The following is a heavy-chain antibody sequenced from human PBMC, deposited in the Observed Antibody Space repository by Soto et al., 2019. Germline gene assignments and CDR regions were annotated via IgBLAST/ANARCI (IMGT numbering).Heavy chain of an antibody. Sequence: QVQLVQSGAEVKKPGASVKVSCKASGYTFTSYDINWVRQATGQGLEWMGWMNPNSGNTGYAQKFQGRVTMTRNTSRSTAYMELSSRRSEDTAVYYCARVFWQQLVVDDWGQGTLVTVSS. D-gene: IGHD6-13*01. CDR2: MNPNSGNT. CDR3: ARVFWQQLVVDD. J-gene: IGHJ4*02. CDR1: GYTFTSYD. V-gene: IGHV1-8*01.